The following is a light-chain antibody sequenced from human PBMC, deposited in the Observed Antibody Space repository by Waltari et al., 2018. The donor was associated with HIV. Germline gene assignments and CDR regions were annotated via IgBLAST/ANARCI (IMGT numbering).Light chain of an antibody. CDR3: QQSYTTPYS. CDR1: QSISSY. J-gene: IGKJ2*03. V-gene: IGKV1-39*01. CDR2: AAS. Sequence: DIQMTQSPFSLSASVGVRVTITCRASQSISSYLNWYQQKPGKAPKLLIYAASSLQSGVPSRFSGSGSGTDFTLTISSLQPEDFAEYRCQQSYTTPYSFGQGTKLAIK.